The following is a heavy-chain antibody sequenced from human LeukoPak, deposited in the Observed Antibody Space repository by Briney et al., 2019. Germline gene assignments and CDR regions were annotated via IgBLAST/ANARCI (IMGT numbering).Heavy chain of an antibody. D-gene: IGHD6-19*01. CDR2: ISVSGDNT. CDR3: AKGQIAVAGTFDY. V-gene: IGHV3-23*01. Sequence: GGSLRLSCVASGFTFSSYAMSWVRQAPGEGLEWVSAISVSGDNTYYADSVKGRFTISRDNSKNTLYLQMNSLRAEDTAVYYCAKGQIAVAGTFDYWGQGTLVTVSS. J-gene: IGHJ4*02. CDR1: GFTFSSYA.